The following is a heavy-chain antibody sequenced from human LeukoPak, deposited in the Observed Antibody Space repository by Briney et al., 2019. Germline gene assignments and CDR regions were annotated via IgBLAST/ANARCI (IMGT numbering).Heavy chain of an antibody. V-gene: IGHV3-53*01. Sequence: GSRRLSCAASGFTVDINYLRWVRQAPGKGLEWVSIIYTGGNTCYAASVKGRFTISRDFSKNTVFLHMNSLRAEDTAMYYCARGDDSGYYDYFDYWGQGALVTVSS. D-gene: IGHD3-22*01. J-gene: IGHJ4*02. CDR3: ARGDDSGYYDYFDY. CDR2: IYTGGNT. CDR1: GFTVDINY.